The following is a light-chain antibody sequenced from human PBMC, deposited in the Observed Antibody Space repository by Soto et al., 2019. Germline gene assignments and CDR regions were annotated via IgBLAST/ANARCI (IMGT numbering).Light chain of an antibody. CDR3: QQRSNWPPIT. J-gene: IGKJ5*01. V-gene: IGKV3D-20*02. CDR2: GAS. CDR1: QNVDTKY. Sequence: EIVLTQSPGTLSLSPGERATLSFRAIQNVDTKYLAWYQFKPGQAPRIIIFGASGRATGIPDRFSGSGSGTDFTLTISSLEPEDFATYYCQQRSNWPPITFGQGTRLEIK.